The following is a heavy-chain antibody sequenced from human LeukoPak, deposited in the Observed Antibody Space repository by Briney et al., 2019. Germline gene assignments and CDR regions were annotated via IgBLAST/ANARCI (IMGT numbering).Heavy chain of an antibody. CDR2: MRSKTDGGTT. CDR3: ATETATEARHI. D-gene: IGHD1-1*01. Sequence: AWMRSKTDGGTTDYAAPLKDRFTILRDDSKSTLFLQMNSLKADDTAVYYCATETATEARHIWGQGTTVTVSS. J-gene: IGHJ3*02. V-gene: IGHV3-15*01.